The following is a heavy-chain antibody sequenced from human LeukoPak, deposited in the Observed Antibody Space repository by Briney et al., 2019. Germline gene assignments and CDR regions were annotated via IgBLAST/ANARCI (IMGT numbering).Heavy chain of an antibody. Sequence: SETLSLTCTVSGGSISSYYWSWIRQPPGKGLEWIGYIYYSGSTNYNPSLKSRVTISVDTSKNQFSLKLSSVTAADTAVYYCARADSSSWSSFVYWGQGTLVTVSS. CDR2: IYYSGST. CDR3: ARADSSSWSSFVY. V-gene: IGHV4-59*01. J-gene: IGHJ4*02. CDR1: GGSISSYY. D-gene: IGHD6-13*01.